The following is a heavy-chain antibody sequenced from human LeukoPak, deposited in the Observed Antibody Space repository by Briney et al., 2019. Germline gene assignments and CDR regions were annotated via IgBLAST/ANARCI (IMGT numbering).Heavy chain of an antibody. J-gene: IGHJ3*02. V-gene: IGHV4-59*08. Sequence: PSEPLSLTCTVSGGSISTYYWSWIRQPPGKGLEWIGDIYYSGSTNYNPSLKSRVTISVDTSKNQLSLKLSSVNAADTAVYYCARTLGLSGAFDIWGQGTMVTVSS. CDR3: ARTLGLSGAFDI. D-gene: IGHD3-16*02. CDR1: GGSISTYY. CDR2: IYYSGST.